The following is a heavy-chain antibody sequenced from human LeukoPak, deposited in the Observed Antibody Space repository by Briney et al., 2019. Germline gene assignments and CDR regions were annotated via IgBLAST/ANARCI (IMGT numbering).Heavy chain of an antibody. CDR2: IYYSGST. V-gene: IGHV4-59*01. CDR1: GGSISSYY. J-gene: IGHJ4*02. CDR3: AREDSSGYFPFDY. D-gene: IGHD3-22*01. Sequence: SETLSLTCTVSGGSISSYYWSWIRQPPGKGLEWIGYIYYSGSTNYNPSLRSRVTISVDTSKNQFSLKLSSVTAADTAVYYCAREDSSGYFPFDYWGQGTLVTVSS.